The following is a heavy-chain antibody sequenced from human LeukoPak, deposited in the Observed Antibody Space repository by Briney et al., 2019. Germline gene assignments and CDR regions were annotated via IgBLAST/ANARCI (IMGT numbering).Heavy chain of an antibody. D-gene: IGHD3-22*01. V-gene: IGHV3-7*01. Sequence: PGGSLRLSCAASGFTFSSYWMSWVRQAPGKGLEWVANIKQDGSEKYYVDSVKGRFTISRDNAKNSLYLQMNSLRAEDTAVYYCARELPAVELIVAGAFDIWGQGTMVTVSS. CDR2: IKQDGSEK. J-gene: IGHJ3*02. CDR3: ARELPAVELIVAGAFDI. CDR1: GFTFSSYW.